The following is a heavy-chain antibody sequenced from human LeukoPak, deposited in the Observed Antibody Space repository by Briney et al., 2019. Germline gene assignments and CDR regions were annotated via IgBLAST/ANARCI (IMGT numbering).Heavy chain of an antibody. CDR3: AKDHYDSSAANTDAFDI. CDR2: ISGGGGST. Sequence: GGSLRLSCAASGFTFSSYAMSWVRQAPGKGLEWVSAISGGGGSTYYADSVKGRFTISRDNSKNTLYLQMNSLRAEDTAVYYCAKDHYDSSAANTDAFDIWGQGTMVTVSS. J-gene: IGHJ3*02. CDR1: GFTFSSYA. D-gene: IGHD3-22*01. V-gene: IGHV3-23*01.